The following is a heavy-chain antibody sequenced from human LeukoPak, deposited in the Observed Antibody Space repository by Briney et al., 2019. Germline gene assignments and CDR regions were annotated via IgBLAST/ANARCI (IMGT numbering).Heavy chain of an antibody. D-gene: IGHD3-10*01. CDR1: GDSITSSSYY. Sequence: PSETLSLTCTASGDSITSSSYYWGWIRQPPGKGLEWIGEINHSGSTNYNPSLKSRVTISVDTSENQFSLKLSSVTAADTAVYYCARGPSYGSGSYYPYYYYYYYMDVWGKGTTVTVSS. CDR3: ARGPSYGSGSYYPYYYYYYYMDV. J-gene: IGHJ6*03. CDR2: INHSGST. V-gene: IGHV4-39*07.